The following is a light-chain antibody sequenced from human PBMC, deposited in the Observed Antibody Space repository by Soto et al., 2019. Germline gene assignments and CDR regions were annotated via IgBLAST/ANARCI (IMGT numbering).Light chain of an antibody. Sequence: EIVLTQSPGTLSLSPGERATLSCRASQSVSSSYLAWYQQKPGQAPRLLIYGASSRAIGIPDRFSGSGSGTDFTLTISRLEPEDFAVYYCQQYGSSPRVTFGGGTKVEIK. CDR3: QQYGSSPRVT. V-gene: IGKV3-20*01. J-gene: IGKJ4*01. CDR2: GAS. CDR1: QSVSSSY.